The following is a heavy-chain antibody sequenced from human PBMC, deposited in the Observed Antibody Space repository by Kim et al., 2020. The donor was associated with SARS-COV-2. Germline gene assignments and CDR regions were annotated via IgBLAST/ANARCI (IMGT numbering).Heavy chain of an antibody. V-gene: IGHV3-43*01. CDR3: AKDSLQYSSSFGGDYFDY. J-gene: IGHJ4*02. CDR2: ISWDGGST. CDR1: GFTFDDYT. Sequence: GGSLRLSCAASGFTFDDYTMHWVRQAPGKGLEWVSLISWDGGSTYYADSVKGRFTISRDNSKNSLYLQMNSLRTEDTALYYCAKDSLQYSSSFGGDYFDYWGQGTLVTVSS. D-gene: IGHD6-6*01.